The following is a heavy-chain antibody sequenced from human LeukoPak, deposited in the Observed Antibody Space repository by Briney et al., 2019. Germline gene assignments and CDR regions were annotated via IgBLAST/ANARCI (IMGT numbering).Heavy chain of an antibody. V-gene: IGHV5-51*01. J-gene: IGHJ4*02. D-gene: IGHD6-13*01. CDR3: ARLRSSSWSNHYFDY. Sequence: RGESLKISCKGSGYSFTSYWIGWVCQMPGKGLEWTGIIYPGDSDTRYSPSFQGQVTISADKSISTAYLQWSSLKASDTAMYYCARLRSSSWSNHYFDYWGQGTLVTVSS. CDR1: GYSFTSYW. CDR2: IYPGDSDT.